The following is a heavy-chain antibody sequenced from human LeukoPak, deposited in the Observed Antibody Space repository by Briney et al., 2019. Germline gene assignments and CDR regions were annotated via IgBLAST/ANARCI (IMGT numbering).Heavy chain of an antibody. CDR2: ISGSGGST. V-gene: IGHV3-23*01. CDR3: AKGYYPNWFDP. CDR1: GFTFSSYG. J-gene: IGHJ5*02. D-gene: IGHD2/OR15-2a*01. Sequence: GGSLRLSCAASGFTFSSYGMSWVRQAPGKGLEWVSAISGSGGSTYYADSVKGRFAISRDNSKNTLYLQMGSLRAEDMAVYYCAKGYYPNWFDPWGQGTLVTVSS.